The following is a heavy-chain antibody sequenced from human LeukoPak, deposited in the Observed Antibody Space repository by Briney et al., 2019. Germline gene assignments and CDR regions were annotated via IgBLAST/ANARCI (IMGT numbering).Heavy chain of an antibody. CDR3: ARELRRYEILTANWFDP. V-gene: IGHV4-4*07. Sequence: PSETLSLTCTVSGGSISSYYWSWIRQPAGKGLEWIGRIYTSGSTNYNPSLKSRVTMSVDTSKNQFSLKLSSVTAADTAVYYCARELRRYEILTANWFDPWGQGTLVTVSS. D-gene: IGHD3-9*01. CDR1: GGSISSYY. CDR2: IYTSGST. J-gene: IGHJ5*02.